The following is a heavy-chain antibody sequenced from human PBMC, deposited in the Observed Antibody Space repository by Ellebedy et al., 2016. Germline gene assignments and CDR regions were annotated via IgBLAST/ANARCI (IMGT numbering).Heavy chain of an antibody. CDR1: GYTFTGYY. Sequence: ASVKVSCKASGYTFTGYYMHWVRQAPGQGLEWMGWINPNSGGTNYAQKFQGWVTMTRDTSISTAYMELSRLGSDDTAVYYCARALVEMATIIEAFDIWGQGTMVTVSS. D-gene: IGHD5-24*01. J-gene: IGHJ3*02. V-gene: IGHV1-2*04. CDR3: ARALVEMATIIEAFDI. CDR2: INPNSGGT.